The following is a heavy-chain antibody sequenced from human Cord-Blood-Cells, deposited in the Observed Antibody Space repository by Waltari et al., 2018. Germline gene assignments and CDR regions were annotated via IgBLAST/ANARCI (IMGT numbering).Heavy chain of an antibody. CDR2: IYYSGST. CDR3: ARDSHSSGWYPHHDAFDI. D-gene: IGHD6-19*01. J-gene: IGHJ3*02. V-gene: IGHV4-61*01. Sequence: QVQLQESGPGLVKPSATLSLTCTVSGGSVSSGSYYWSWIRQPPGKGLEWIGYIYYSGSTNYNPSLKSRVTISVDTSKNQFSLKLSSVTAADTAVYYCARDSHSSGWYPHHDAFDIWGQGTMVTVSS. CDR1: GGSVSSGSYY.